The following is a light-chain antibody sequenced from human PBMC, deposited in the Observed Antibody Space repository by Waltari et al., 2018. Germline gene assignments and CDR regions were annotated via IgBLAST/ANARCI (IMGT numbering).Light chain of an antibody. CDR3: QQYGSSLIT. J-gene: IGKJ3*01. CDR1: QSVSSSY. CDR2: GAS. Sequence: EIVLTQSPGTLSLSPGESATLSCRASQSVSSSYLAWYQQKPGQAPRLLIYGASSRATGIPDRFSGSGSGTDFTLTISRLEPEDFAVYYCQQYGSSLITFGPGTKVDIK. V-gene: IGKV3-20*01.